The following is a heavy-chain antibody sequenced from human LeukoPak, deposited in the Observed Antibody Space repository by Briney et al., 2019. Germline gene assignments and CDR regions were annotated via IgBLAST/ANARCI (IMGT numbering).Heavy chain of an antibody. CDR3: AREPGEGTYSSSWYMACWFDP. J-gene: IGHJ5*02. D-gene: IGHD6-13*01. CDR2: ISSVSSYI. CDR1: GFTFSSYS. V-gene: IGHV3-21*01. Sequence: GGSLRLSCAASGFTFSSYSMNWVRQAPGKGLEWVSSISSVSSYIYYADSVKGRFTISRDNAKNTLYLQMNSLRAEDTAVYYCAREPGEGTYSSSWYMACWFDPWGQGTLVTVSS.